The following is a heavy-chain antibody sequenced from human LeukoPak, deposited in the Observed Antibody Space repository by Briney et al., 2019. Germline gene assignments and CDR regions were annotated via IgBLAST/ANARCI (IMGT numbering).Heavy chain of an antibody. Sequence: GGSLRLSCAASGFTFSSYTMNWVRQPPGKGLEWVSNIGTSSTTIYYADSVKGRFTISRDNSKSTLYLQVNSLRVEDTALYYCARESPIAVAANWGQGTLVTVSS. CDR2: IGTSSTTI. D-gene: IGHD6-19*01. CDR1: GFTFSSYT. J-gene: IGHJ4*02. V-gene: IGHV3-48*01. CDR3: ARESPIAVAAN.